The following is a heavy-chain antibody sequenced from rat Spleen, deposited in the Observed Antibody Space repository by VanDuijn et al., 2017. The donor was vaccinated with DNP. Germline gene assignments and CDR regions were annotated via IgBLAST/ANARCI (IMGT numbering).Heavy chain of an antibody. CDR1: GFTFSNYD. J-gene: IGHJ2*01. Sequence: EVLLVESGGGLVQPGRSMKLSCAASGFTFSNYDMAWVRQAPTKGLEWVASISYDGRSTYYRDSVKGRFTISRDNAKNTQYLQMDSLRSEDTATYYCARGGDGYDYWGQGVMVTVSS. CDR2: ISYDGRST. V-gene: IGHV5S13*01. CDR3: ARGGDGYDY. D-gene: IGHD1-12*03.